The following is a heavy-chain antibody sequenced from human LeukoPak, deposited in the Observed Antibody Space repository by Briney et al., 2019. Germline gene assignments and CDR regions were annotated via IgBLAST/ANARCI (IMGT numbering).Heavy chain of an antibody. V-gene: IGHV4-28*05. Sequence: SDTLSLTCAVSGYSISSSNWWGWIRRPPGKGLEWIGYIYYSGSIYYNPSLKSRVTMSVDTSKNQFSLKLSSVTAVDTAVYYCARNLPGYCSSTSCTTGAFDIWGQGTMVTVSS. J-gene: IGHJ3*02. D-gene: IGHD2-2*01. CDR2: IYYSGSI. CDR3: ARNLPGYCSSTSCTTGAFDI. CDR1: GYSISSSNW.